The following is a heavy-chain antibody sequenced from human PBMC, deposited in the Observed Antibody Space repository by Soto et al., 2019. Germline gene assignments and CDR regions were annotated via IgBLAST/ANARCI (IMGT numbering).Heavy chain of an antibody. V-gene: IGHV3-30-3*01. CDR3: AGPPRRLPSRIVATIPPLGY. Sequence: GGSLRLSCAASGFTFSSYAMHWVRQAPGKGLEWVAVISYDGSNKYYADSVKGRFTISRDNSKNTLYLQMNSLRAEDAAVYYCAGPPRRLPSRIVATIPPLGYWGQGTLVTVSS. D-gene: IGHD5-12*01. J-gene: IGHJ4*02. CDR2: ISYDGSNK. CDR1: GFTFSSYA.